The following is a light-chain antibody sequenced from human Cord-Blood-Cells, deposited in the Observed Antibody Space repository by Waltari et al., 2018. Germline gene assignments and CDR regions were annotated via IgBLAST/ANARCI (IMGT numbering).Light chain of an antibody. CDR2: DKS. J-gene: IGLJ2*01. V-gene: IGLV7-46*01. CDR1: TGAVTSGHY. CDR3: LLSYSGARPVV. Sequence: QAVVTQEPSLTVSPGGTVTLTCGSSTGAVTSGHYPYWFQQKPGQAPRTRLYDKSNKHSWPPARFSGSLLGGKAGLTLSGAQPEDEAEYYCLLSYSGARPVVFGGGTKLTVL.